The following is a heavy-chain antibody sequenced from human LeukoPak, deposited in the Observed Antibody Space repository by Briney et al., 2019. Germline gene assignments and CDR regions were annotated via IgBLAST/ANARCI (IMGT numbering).Heavy chain of an antibody. CDR3: ARTPCSGGSCPREGDPNWFDP. CDR1: GYTFTGYY. CDR2: INPNSGGT. D-gene: IGHD2-15*01. V-gene: IGHV1-2*02. Sequence: ASVKVSCKASGYTFTGYYMHWVRQAPGQGLEWMGWINPNSGGTDYAQKFQGRVTMTRDTSISTAYMELSRLRSDDPAVYYCARTPCSGGSCPREGDPNWFDPWGQGTLLTVSS. J-gene: IGHJ5*02.